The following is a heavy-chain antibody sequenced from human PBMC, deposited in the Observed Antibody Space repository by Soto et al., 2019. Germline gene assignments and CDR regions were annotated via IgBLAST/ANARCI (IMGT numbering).Heavy chain of an antibody. Sequence: GGSLRLSCAASGFTFSSYGMHWVRQAPGKGLEWVAVIWYDGSNKYYADSVKGRFTISRDNSKNTLYLQMNSLRAEDTAVYYCARLYNWNYEGGMDVWGQGTTVTVSS. CDR1: GFTFSSYG. V-gene: IGHV3-33*01. J-gene: IGHJ6*02. CDR2: IWYDGSNK. CDR3: ARLYNWNYEGGMDV. D-gene: IGHD1-7*01.